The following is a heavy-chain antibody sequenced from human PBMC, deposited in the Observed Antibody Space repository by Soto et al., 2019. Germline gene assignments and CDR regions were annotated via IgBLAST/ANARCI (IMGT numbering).Heavy chain of an antibody. J-gene: IGHJ6*02. CDR3: AKGLDYSNFGSGMDV. CDR2: ISGSGGST. D-gene: IGHD4-4*01. Sequence: GSLRLSCAASGFTFSSYAMSWVRQAPGKGLEWVSAISGSGGSTYYADSVKGRFTISRDNSKNTLYLQMNSLRAEDTAVYYCAKGLDYSNFGSGMDVWGQGTTVTVSS. CDR1: GFTFSSYA. V-gene: IGHV3-23*01.